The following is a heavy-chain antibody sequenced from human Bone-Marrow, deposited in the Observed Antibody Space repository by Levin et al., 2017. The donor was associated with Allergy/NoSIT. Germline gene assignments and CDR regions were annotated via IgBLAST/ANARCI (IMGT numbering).Heavy chain of an antibody. CDR3: ARLDRGVIPVDF. J-gene: IGHJ4*02. V-gene: IGHV3-30*19. Sequence: GGSLRLSCLASGFQFNLYTMHWVRQAPGKGPEWVALISFGDSEEQYADSVKGRFTISRDNSKDTLYLQMDSLTAEDTALYYCARLDRGVIPVDFWGQGALVTVSA. CDR1: GFQFNLYT. CDR2: ISFGDSEE. D-gene: IGHD3-16*02.